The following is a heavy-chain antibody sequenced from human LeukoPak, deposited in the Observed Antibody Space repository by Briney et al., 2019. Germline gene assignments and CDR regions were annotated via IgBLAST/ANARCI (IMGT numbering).Heavy chain of an antibody. Sequence: SETLSLXCAVYGDSFSDNYWTWIRQPPGKGLEWIGDIIHDGSTNYNPSLKSRVTISIDTSQNQLSLKLNSVAAADTAVYYCARRELYSSSRVFDYWGQGTLVTVSS. CDR1: GDSFSDNY. J-gene: IGHJ4*02. D-gene: IGHD6-6*01. CDR2: IIHDGST. V-gene: IGHV4-34*12. CDR3: ARRELYSSSRVFDY.